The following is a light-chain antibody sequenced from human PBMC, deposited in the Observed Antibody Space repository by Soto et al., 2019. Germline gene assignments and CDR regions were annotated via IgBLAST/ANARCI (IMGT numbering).Light chain of an antibody. Sequence: EIVMTQSPATLSVSPGERATLSCRASQSVSSNLAWYQQKPGQAPRLLIFGASTRATGIPARFSGSGSGTGFTLTISSLQCEDVAVYYCQQYNTWPPITFGPGTRLDIK. CDR1: QSVSSN. V-gene: IGKV3-15*01. CDR3: QQYNTWPPIT. J-gene: IGKJ5*01. CDR2: GAS.